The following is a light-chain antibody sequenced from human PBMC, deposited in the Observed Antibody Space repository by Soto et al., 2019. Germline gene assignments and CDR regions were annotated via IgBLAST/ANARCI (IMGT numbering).Light chain of an antibody. CDR1: QSVTSSY. Sequence: EIVLTQSPGTLSLSPGERATLSCRASQSVTSSYLAWYQQTPGQAPRLLIFGASSRATGIPDRFSGSGSGTDFTLTISRLEPEDVAVYYCQHYGTAPPRYIFGQGTKVDIK. CDR3: QHYGTAPPRYI. CDR2: GAS. J-gene: IGKJ2*01. V-gene: IGKV3-20*01.